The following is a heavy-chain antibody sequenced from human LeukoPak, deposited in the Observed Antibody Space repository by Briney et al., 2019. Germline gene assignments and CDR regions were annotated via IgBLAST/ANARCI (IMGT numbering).Heavy chain of an antibody. V-gene: IGHV4-61*02. CDR2: IYTSGST. CDR3: ARDRRGYCSSTSCHVNYYYYYMDV. Sequence: PSETLSLTCTVSGGSISSGSYYWSWIRQPAGKGLEWIGRIYTSGSTNYNPSLKSRVTISVDTSKNQFSLELSYVTAADTAVYYCARDRRGYCSSTSCHVNYYYYYMDVWGKGTTVTVSS. D-gene: IGHD2-2*01. CDR1: GGSISSGSYY. J-gene: IGHJ6*03.